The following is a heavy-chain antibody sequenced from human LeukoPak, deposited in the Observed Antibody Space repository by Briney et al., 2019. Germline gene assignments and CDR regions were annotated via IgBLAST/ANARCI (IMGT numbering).Heavy chain of an antibody. CDR3: VKFRGIQHYNYHMDV. V-gene: IGHV3-23*01. D-gene: IGHD3-10*01. CDR2: LTGSGGNT. CDR1: GFTFSSYA. Sequence: GGSLRLSCAASGFTFSSYAMSWVRQAPGKGLEWVSGLTGSGGNTYYADSVKRRFTISRDNSKNTLSLQMNSLRAEDAAVYYCVKFRGIQHYNYHMDVWGKGTTVTVSS. J-gene: IGHJ6*03.